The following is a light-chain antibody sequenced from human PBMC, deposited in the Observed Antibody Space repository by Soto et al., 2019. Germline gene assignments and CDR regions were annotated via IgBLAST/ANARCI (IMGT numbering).Light chain of an antibody. CDR1: SSDVGSYNL. J-gene: IGLJ2*01. V-gene: IGLV2-23*01. CDR2: EGS. Sequence: QSALTQPASVSGSPGQSITISCTGTSSDVGSYNLVSWYQQHPGKAPKLMIYEGSKRPSGVSNRFSGSKSGNTASLTISGLQDEDEADYYCCSYAGSQVFGGGTKVTVL. CDR3: CSYAGSQV.